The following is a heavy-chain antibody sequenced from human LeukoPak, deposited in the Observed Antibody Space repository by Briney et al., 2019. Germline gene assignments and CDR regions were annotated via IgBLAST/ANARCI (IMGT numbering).Heavy chain of an antibody. CDR1: GSRFTSNW. D-gene: IGHD5/OR15-5a*01. CDR2: INPADSET. CDR3: ARLVSGSWAENFDY. V-gene: IGHV5-51*01. Sequence: GGSLNISCKASGSRFTSNWIGWVRPLPGKGLEWMGIINPADSETRYSPSFQGQVTISADKSITTAYLQWSSLKASDTAMYYCARLVSGSWAENFDYWGQGTLVTVSS. J-gene: IGHJ4*02.